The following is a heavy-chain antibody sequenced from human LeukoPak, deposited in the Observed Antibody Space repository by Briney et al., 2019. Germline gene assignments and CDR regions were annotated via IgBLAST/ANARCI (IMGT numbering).Heavy chain of an antibody. CDR1: GDSVSSNSAA. CDR2: TYYRSKWSN. CDR3: ARAPYSSSNLDY. Sequence: SQTLSLTCVISGDSVSSNSAAWTWIRQSPSRGLEWLGRTYYRSKWSNDYSPSMKGRLTISPDTSTNQFSLQLNSVTPEDTAIYYCARAPYSSSNLDYWGQGTLVTVSS. J-gene: IGHJ4*02. D-gene: IGHD6-6*01. V-gene: IGHV6-1*01.